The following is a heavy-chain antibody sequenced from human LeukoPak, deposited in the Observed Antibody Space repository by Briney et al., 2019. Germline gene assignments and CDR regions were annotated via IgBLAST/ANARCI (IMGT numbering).Heavy chain of an antibody. CDR3: ARDSEGYCSGGSCYPDY. J-gene: IGHJ4*02. D-gene: IGHD2-15*01. V-gene: IGHV3-21*01. CDR2: VSSSSSYI. CDR1: GFTFSSYS. Sequence: GGSLRLSCAASGFTFSSYSMNWVRQATGKGLEWVSSVSSSSSYIYYADSVKGRFTISRDNAKNSLYLQMNSLRAEDTAVYYCARDSEGYCSGGSCYPDYWGQGTLVTVSS.